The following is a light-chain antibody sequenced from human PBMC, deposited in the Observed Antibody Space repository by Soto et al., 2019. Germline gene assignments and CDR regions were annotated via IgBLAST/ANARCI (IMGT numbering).Light chain of an antibody. CDR3: QHYSSYPTMYT. V-gene: IGKV1-5*03. CDR2: KAS. CDR1: QSITSW. J-gene: IGKJ2*01. Sequence: DIQMTQSPSTLSASVGDRVTITCRASQSITSWLAWYQQNPGKAPKLLIYKASSLESGVPSRFSGSGSGTEYPRTIIILQPDDFATYYCQHYSSYPTMYTFGQGTKLEIK.